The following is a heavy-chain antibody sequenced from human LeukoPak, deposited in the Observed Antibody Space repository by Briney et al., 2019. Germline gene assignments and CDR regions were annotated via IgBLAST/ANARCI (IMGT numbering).Heavy chain of an antibody. CDR3: ARESRYRGYPFDP. CDR1: GFTFSSHG. Sequence: GRSLRLSCAASGFTFSSHGMHWVRQAPGKGLEWVAVIWYDGSNKYYADSVKGRFTISRDNSKNTLYLQMNSLRAEDTAVYYCARESRYRGYPFDPWGQGTLVTVSS. J-gene: IGHJ5*02. CDR2: IWYDGSNK. V-gene: IGHV3-33*01. D-gene: IGHD6-25*01.